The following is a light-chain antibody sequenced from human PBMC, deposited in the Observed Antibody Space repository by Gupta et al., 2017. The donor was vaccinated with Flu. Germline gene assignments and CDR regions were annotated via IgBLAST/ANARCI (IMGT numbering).Light chain of an antibody. Sequence: SALTQPASVSGSPGPSIIISCTGTNSDVGGHNYVSWFQQHPGKAPKLMIFEVSNRPSGISNRFSGSKSGNTASLTISGLQAEDEADYYCSSVTRSNTWVFGGGTKLTVL. V-gene: IGLV2-14*01. CDR2: EVS. CDR1: NSDVGGHNY. CDR3: SSVTRSNTWV. J-gene: IGLJ3*02.